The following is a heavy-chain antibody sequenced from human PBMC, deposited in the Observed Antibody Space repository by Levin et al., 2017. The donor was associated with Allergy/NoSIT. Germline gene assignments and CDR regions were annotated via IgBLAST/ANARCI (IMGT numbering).Heavy chain of an antibody. CDR3: ARGSGPYTSAWYGFDY. Sequence: ETLSLTCEASGFTFSNYAMSWVRQAPGKGLEWVSGISGSGTTTYSADSVKGRVAISRDRSKNTLFLQLNSLRAEDTAVYYCARGSGPYTSAWYGFDYWGQGTLVTVSS. CDR1: GFTFSNYA. CDR2: ISGSGTTT. V-gene: IGHV3-23*01. D-gene: IGHD6-19*01. J-gene: IGHJ4*02.